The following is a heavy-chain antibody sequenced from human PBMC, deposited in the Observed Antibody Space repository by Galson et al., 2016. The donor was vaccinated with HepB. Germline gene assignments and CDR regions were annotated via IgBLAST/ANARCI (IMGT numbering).Heavy chain of an antibody. CDR3: ARGLDFWGGFDT. CDR1: GYNFAGYW. Sequence: QSGAEVKKPGESLKISCKGSGYNFAGYWIGWVRQLPGKGLEWMGIIHPHDSDTRYSPSLQGQLTISADPSTATAYLQLSRLKASDTAVYYRARGLDFWGGFDTWGQGTLVTVSS. J-gene: IGHJ5*02. CDR2: IHPHDSDT. V-gene: IGHV5-51*01. D-gene: IGHD3-3*01.